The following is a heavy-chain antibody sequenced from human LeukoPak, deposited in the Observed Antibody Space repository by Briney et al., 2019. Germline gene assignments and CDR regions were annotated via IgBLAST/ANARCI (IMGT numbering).Heavy chain of an antibody. J-gene: IGHJ5*02. D-gene: IGHD4-17*01. V-gene: IGHV4-34*01. CDR2: INHSGST. Sequence: PSETLSLTCAVYGGSFSGYYWSWIRQPPGKGLEWIGEINHSGSTNYNPSLKSRVTISVDTSKNQFSLKLSSVTAADTAVYYCARPWTTGLFDPWGQGTLVTVSS. CDR3: ARPWTTGLFDP. CDR1: GGSFSGYY.